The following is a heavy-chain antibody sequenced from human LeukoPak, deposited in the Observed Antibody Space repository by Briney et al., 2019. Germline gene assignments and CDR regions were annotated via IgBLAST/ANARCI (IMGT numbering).Heavy chain of an antibody. J-gene: IGHJ4*02. D-gene: IGHD3-10*01. CDR1: GFTFSSYA. Sequence: GGSLRLSCAASGFTFSSYAMSWVRQAPGKGLEWVSAISGSGGSTYYADSVKGRFTISRDNSKNTLYLQLNSLRAEDTAVYYCAKGRVVRGVITPSSFDYWGQGTLVTVSS. CDR3: AKGRVVRGVITPSSFDY. CDR2: ISGSGGST. V-gene: IGHV3-23*01.